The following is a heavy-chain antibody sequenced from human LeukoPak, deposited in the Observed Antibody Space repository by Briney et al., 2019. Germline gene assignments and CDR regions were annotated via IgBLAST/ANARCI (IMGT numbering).Heavy chain of an antibody. CDR3: ARRAGGYSHPYDY. D-gene: IGHD4-23*01. CDR1: GVTFSSYA. Sequence: GGSLRLSCAASGVTFSSYAMSWVRQAPGKGLEWVSVISGSGASTYYADSVKGRFTISRDNSKNTLYLQMNSLRAEDTAVYYCARRAGGYSHPYDYWGQGILVTVSS. J-gene: IGHJ4*02. V-gene: IGHV3-23*01. CDR2: ISGSGAST.